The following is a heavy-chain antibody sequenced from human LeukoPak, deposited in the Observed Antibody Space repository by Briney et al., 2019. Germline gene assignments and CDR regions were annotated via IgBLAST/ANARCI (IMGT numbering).Heavy chain of an antibody. V-gene: IGHV3-23*01. J-gene: IGHJ4*02. Sequence: PGGSLRLSCAASGFTFSTYAMRWVRQAPGKGLEWVSSIGRTGDDTYYADSVKGRFTISRDNSKNTLYLQMNSLRAEDTAVYYCAKDKGAVTGTFDYWGQGTLVTVSS. CDR3: AKDKGAVTGTFDY. CDR1: GFTFSTYA. CDR2: IGRTGDDT. D-gene: IGHD1-14*01.